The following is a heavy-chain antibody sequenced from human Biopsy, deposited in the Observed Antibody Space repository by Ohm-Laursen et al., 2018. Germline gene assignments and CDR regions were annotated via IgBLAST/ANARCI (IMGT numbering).Heavy chain of an antibody. CDR2: IYYRGST. V-gene: IGHV4-59*01. D-gene: IGHD2/OR15-2a*01. Sequence: GTLSLTWTVSGGSISSDYWSWIRQTPGKGLEWIGYIYYRGSTNYNPSLKSRVTISVDTSKNQLSLRLNSVTAADTAVYYCARATNSTGWPYYYFYGMDVWGQGTTVTVSS. J-gene: IGHJ6*02. CDR1: GGSISSDY. CDR3: ARATNSTGWPYYYFYGMDV.